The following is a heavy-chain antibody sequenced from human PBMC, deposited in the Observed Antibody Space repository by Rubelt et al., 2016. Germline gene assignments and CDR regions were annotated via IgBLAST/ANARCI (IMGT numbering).Heavy chain of an antibody. V-gene: IGHV1-18*01. CDR2: IRAYNGNT. J-gene: IGHJ3*02. CDR3: ARGGYGSQEATDPLDI. D-gene: IGHD4-17*01. CDR1: GYTFTSYG. Sequence: QVQLVQSGAEVKKPGASVKVSCKASGYTFTSYGISWVRQAPGQGLEWMGWIRAYNGNTNYAQKPQGRVTRTTDTSTSAAYMELRSLRSDDTAVYYCARGGYGSQEATDPLDIWGLGTMVTVSS.